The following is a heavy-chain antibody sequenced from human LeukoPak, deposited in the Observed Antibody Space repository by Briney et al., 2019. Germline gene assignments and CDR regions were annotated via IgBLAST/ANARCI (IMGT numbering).Heavy chain of an antibody. Sequence: GGSLRLSCVASGFTFSDYYMTWIRQAPGKGLEWVAVIWYDGSNKYYADSVKGRFTISRDNSKNTLYLQMNSLRAEDTAVYYRASTAGGSSGWFDYWGQGTLVTVSS. CDR1: GFTFSDYY. CDR3: ASTAGGSSGWFDY. CDR2: IWYDGSNK. D-gene: IGHD6-19*01. V-gene: IGHV3-33*08. J-gene: IGHJ4*02.